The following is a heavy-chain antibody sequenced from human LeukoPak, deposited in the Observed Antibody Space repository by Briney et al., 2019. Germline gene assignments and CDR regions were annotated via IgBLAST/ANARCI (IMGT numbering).Heavy chain of an antibody. V-gene: IGHV3-30*04. CDR3: ARPSGSVTIFGVVDYFDY. D-gene: IGHD3-3*01. CDR1: GFTFTNYG. J-gene: IGHJ4*02. CDR2: IAYDGSNE. Sequence: GGSLRLSCVVSGFTFTNYGMHWVRQAPGKGLDWVASIAYDGSNENYAESVKGRFTISRDNAKNTLYLQLNSLRPEDTAVCYCARPSGSVTIFGVVDYFDYWGQGSLVTVSS.